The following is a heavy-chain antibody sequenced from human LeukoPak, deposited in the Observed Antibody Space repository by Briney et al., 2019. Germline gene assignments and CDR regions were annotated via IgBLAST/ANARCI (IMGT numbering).Heavy chain of an antibody. J-gene: IGHJ4*02. D-gene: IGHD3-10*01. CDR2: ISGSGDST. CDR3: ARGGPGVFAY. Sequence: GGSLRLSCAASGFTFSSYAMSWVRQAPGKGLEWVSAISGSGDSTYYGDSVKGRFTISRDNSKNTVYLQMNSLRAEDTAVYFCARGGPGVFAYWGQGTLVTVSS. V-gene: IGHV3-23*01. CDR1: GFTFSSYA.